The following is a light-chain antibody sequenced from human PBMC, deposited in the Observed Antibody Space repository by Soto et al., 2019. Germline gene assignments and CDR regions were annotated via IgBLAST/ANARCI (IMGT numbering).Light chain of an antibody. J-gene: IGKJ1*01. CDR2: SAS. CDR3: PQYGSSPGT. Sequence: EIVLTQSPGTLSLSPGERATLSCRASQSVSRSNLAWHQQKPGQAPRHLIYSASSRTTGTPDRFSGSGTGTDFTLTISGLEREDFAVYHCPQYGSSPGTFGQGTKVETK. CDR1: QSVSRSN. V-gene: IGKV3-20*01.